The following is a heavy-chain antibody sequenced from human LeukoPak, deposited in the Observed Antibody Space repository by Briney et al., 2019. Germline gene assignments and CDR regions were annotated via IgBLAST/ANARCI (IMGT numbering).Heavy chain of an antibody. D-gene: IGHD6-19*01. CDR1: GLTFSSYA. V-gene: IGHV3-23*01. Sequence: GGSLRLSCAASGLTFSSYAMSWVRQAPGKGLEWVSAISGSGGSTYYADSVKGRFTISRDNSKNTLYLQMNSLRAEDTAVYYCAKGQQWLVRGNYFDYWGQGTLVTVSS. CDR3: AKGQQWLVRGNYFDY. J-gene: IGHJ4*02. CDR2: ISGSGGST.